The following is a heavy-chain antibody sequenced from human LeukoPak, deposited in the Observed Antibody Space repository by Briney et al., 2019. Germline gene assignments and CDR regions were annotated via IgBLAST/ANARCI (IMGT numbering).Heavy chain of an antibody. D-gene: IGHD4-17*01. CDR3: AKSHDDCGDHFDAFDI. J-gene: IGHJ3*02. CDR1: GYTFTSYG. Sequence: ASVKVSCKASGYTFTSYGISWFRQAPGQGLEWLGWISGYNANTNYAQKFQGRVTMTTDTSTTTAYMELRSLRSDDTALYYCAKSHDDCGDHFDAFDIWGQGTMVTVSS. V-gene: IGHV1-18*01. CDR2: ISGYNANT.